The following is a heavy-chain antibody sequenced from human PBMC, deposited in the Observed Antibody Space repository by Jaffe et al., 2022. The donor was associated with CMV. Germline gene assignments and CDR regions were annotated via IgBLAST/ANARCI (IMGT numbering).Heavy chain of an antibody. V-gene: IGHV3-15*01. CDR3: TTAEDIVVVVAATVYYYYMDV. CDR2: IKSKTDGGTT. D-gene: IGHD2-15*01. Sequence: EVQLVESGGGLVKPGGSLRLSCAASGFTFSNAWMSWVRQAPGKGLEWVGRIKSKTDGGTTDYAAPVKGRFTISRDDSKNTLYLQMNSLKTEDTAVYYCTTAEDIVVVVAATVYYYYMDVWGKGTTVTVSS. CDR1: GFTFSNAW. J-gene: IGHJ6*03.